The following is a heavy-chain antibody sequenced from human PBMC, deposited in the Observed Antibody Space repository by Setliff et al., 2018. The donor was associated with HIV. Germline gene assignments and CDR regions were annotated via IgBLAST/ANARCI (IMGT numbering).Heavy chain of an antibody. CDR1: GGSISSYY. V-gene: IGHV4-4*08. D-gene: IGHD3-22*01. CDR3: ARASTMIVVVIKGFDI. Sequence: SETLSLTCTVSGGSISSYYWSWIRQPPGKGLEWIGYIYTSGSTNYNPSLKSRVTISVDTSKTQFSLKLNSVTAADTAVYYCARASTMIVVVIKGFDIWGQGTMVTVSS. J-gene: IGHJ3*02. CDR2: IYTSGST.